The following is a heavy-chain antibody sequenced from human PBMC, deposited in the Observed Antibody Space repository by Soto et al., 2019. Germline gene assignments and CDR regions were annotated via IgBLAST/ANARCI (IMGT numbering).Heavy chain of an antibody. V-gene: IGHV3-11*06. CDR2: ISSSSYT. Sequence: GGSLRLSCAASGFTFSDYYMSWIRQAPGKGLEWVSYISSSSYTNYADSVKGRFTISRDSAKNSLYLQMNSLRAEDTAVYYCARTPDCTNGVCSAGFDYWGQGTLVTVSS. D-gene: IGHD2-8*01. J-gene: IGHJ4*02. CDR1: GFTFSDYY. CDR3: ARTPDCTNGVCSAGFDY.